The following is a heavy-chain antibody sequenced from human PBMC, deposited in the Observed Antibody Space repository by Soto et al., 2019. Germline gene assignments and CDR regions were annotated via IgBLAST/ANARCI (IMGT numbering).Heavy chain of an antibody. Sequence: SETLSLTCTVSGSSISSYYWSWIRQPPGKELEWIGYIYYSGSTNYNPSLKSRVTISVDTPKNQFSLKLSSVTAADTAVYYCARSLDVGAHKPHYSSSSWFDHWGQGTLVTVSS. CDR3: ARSLDVGAHKPHYSSSSWFDH. J-gene: IGHJ5*02. V-gene: IGHV4-59*08. D-gene: IGHD6-6*01. CDR1: GSSISSYY. CDR2: IYYSGST.